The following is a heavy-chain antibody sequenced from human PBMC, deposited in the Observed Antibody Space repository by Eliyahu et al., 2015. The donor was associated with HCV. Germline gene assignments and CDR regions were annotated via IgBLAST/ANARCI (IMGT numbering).Heavy chain of an antibody. CDR1: GFTFSXXA. CDR3: AKGVVTARYYFDY. D-gene: IGHD2-21*02. J-gene: IGHJ4*02. CDR2: ISGSGGST. Sequence: EVQLLESGGGLVQPGGSLRLSCXAXGFTFSXXAMXWVRQAPGKGLEWVSTISGSGGSTYYADSVKGRFTISRDNSKNTVFVQMNSLGAEDTAVYYCAKGVVTARYYFDYWGQGTLVTVSS. V-gene: IGHV3-23*01.